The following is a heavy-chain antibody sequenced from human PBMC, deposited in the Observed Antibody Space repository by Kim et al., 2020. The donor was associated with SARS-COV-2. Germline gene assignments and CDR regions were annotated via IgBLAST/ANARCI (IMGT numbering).Heavy chain of an antibody. CDR3: AKSYGEYYYYYGLDV. J-gene: IGHJ6*02. D-gene: IGHD5-18*01. Sequence: DSGKGRFTKSRDNSKNTLYLQMNSLGDEDTAVYYCAKSYGEYYYYYGLDVWGQGTTVSVSS. V-gene: IGHV3-23*01.